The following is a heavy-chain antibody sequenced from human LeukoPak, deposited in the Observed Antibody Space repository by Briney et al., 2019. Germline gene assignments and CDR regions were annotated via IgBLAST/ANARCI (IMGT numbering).Heavy chain of an antibody. V-gene: IGHV1-69*04. CDR1: GGTFSTYA. D-gene: IGHD6-13*01. CDR3: ARVPQGSSWPYYFDY. CDR2: IVPILGTA. J-gene: IGHJ4*02. Sequence: KISCKASGGTFSTYAISWVRQAPGQGLEWVGRIVPILGTANYAQNFQGRVTITADRSTTTAYMELSSLRSEDTAVYYCARVPQGSSWPYYFDYWGQGTLVTVSS.